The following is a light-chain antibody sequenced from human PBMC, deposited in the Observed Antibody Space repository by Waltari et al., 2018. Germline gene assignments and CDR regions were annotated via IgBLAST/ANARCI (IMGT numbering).Light chain of an antibody. CDR3: CSYAGSWIWV. CDR1: NSDVGNYKL. CDR2: EVT. J-gene: IGLJ3*02. V-gene: IGLV2-23*02. Sequence: QAALTQPASVSGSPGQSITISCTGSNSDVGNYKLVSWYHKHPRKAPKLIIYEVTNRPSGISVRFSGFKTGNTASLTITGLQAEDEAYYYCCSYAGSWIWVFGGGTELTVL.